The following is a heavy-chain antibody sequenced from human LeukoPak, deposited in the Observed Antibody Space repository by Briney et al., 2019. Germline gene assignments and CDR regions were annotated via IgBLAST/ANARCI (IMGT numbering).Heavy chain of an antibody. Sequence: ASVKVSCKASGYTFTSYDINWVRQATGQGLEWMGWMNPNSGNTGYARKFQGRVTMTRNTSISTAYMELSSLRSEDTAVYYCARGRTARARKNWFDPWGQGTLVTVSS. V-gene: IGHV1-8*01. CDR3: ARGRTARARKNWFDP. CDR2: MNPNSGNT. D-gene: IGHD1-14*01. J-gene: IGHJ5*02. CDR1: GYTFTSYD.